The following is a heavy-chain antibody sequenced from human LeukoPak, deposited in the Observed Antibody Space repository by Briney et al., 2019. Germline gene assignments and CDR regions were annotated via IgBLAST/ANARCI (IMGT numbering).Heavy chain of an antibody. J-gene: IGHJ3*02. CDR1: GSTFGDYA. Sequence: GGSLRLSCTASGSTFGDYAMSWFRQAPGKGLEWVGFIRSKAYGGTTEYAASVKGRFTISRDDSKSIAYLQMNSLKTEDTAVYYCTRDRNLLRAFDIWGQGTMVTVSS. CDR2: IRSKAYGGTT. D-gene: IGHD1-26*01. V-gene: IGHV3-49*03. CDR3: TRDRNLLRAFDI.